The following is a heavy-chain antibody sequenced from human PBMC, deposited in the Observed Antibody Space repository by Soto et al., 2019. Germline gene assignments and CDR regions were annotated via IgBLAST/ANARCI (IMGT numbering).Heavy chain of an antibody. CDR3: AHSRNLITEDAQVGDFDS. V-gene: IGHV2-5*02. CDR2: IYWDDDE. D-gene: IGHD3-10*01. J-gene: IGHJ4*02. Sequence: QITLKESGPTLVKPTQTLTLTCSFSGFSLNTDGAGVGWVRQTPGEALEWLAVIYWDDDERYSPSLKTRLTITKATSKNQVVLIMTNMAPTDTATYYCAHSRNLITEDAQVGDFDSWGQGTLLTVSS. CDR1: GFSLNTDGAG.